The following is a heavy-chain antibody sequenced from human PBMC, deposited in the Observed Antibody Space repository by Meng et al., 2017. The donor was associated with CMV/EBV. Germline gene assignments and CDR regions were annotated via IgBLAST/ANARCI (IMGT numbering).Heavy chain of an antibody. D-gene: IGHD3-22*01. Sequence: GSLRLSCTVSGGSISSSSYYWGWIRQPPGKGLEWIGSIYYSGSTYYNPSLKSRVTISVDTSKNQFSLKLSSVTAADTAVYYCARDGPVMDYDSSGVNWFDPWGQGTWSPSPQ. CDR1: GGSISSSSYY. V-gene: IGHV4-39*07. J-gene: IGHJ5*02. CDR3: ARDGPVMDYDSSGVNWFDP. CDR2: IYYSGST.